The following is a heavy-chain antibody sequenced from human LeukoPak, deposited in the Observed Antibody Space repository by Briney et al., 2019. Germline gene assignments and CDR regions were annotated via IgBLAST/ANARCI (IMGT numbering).Heavy chain of an antibody. J-gene: IGHJ4*02. Sequence: GGSLRLSCAASGFTFSSYSMNWVRQAPGKGLEWVSCISSSGSDLYYADSAKGRFTISRDSAKNLLYLQMNSLRADDTAVYYCARDRGTRGSSWFDYWGQGTLVTVSS. CDR2: ISSSGSDL. CDR1: GFTFSSYS. CDR3: ARDRGTRGSSWFDY. V-gene: IGHV3-21*06. D-gene: IGHD6-13*01.